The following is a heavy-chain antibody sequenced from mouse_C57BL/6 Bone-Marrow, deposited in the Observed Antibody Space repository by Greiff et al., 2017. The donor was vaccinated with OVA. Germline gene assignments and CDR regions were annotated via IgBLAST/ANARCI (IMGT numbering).Heavy chain of an antibody. CDR2: ISSGGSYT. Sequence: EVQVVESGGDLVKPGGSLKLSCAASGFTFSSYGMSWVRQTPDKRLEWVATISSGGSYTYYPDSVKGRFTISRDNAKNTLYLQMSSLKSEDTAMYYCASLISKRYFDVWGTGTTVTVSS. D-gene: IGHD1-2*01. CDR1: GFTFSSYG. CDR3: ASLISKRYFDV. J-gene: IGHJ1*03. V-gene: IGHV5-6*01.